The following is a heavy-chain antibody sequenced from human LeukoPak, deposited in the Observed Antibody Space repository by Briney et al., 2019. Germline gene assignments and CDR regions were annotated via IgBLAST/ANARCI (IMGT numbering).Heavy chain of an antibody. Sequence: PSETLSLTCTVSGGSIRSYNWSWFRQSPGKGLEGIGYIHYSGNTNYNPSLKSRVTISVDTSKNQFSLTLSSVTAADTAVYYCARHGGPNPGYCSGGSCYGMIPDDAFDIWGQGTMVTVSS. D-gene: IGHD2-15*01. CDR2: IHYSGNT. CDR1: GGSIRSYN. CDR3: ARHGGPNPGYCSGGSCYGMIPDDAFDI. V-gene: IGHV4-59*08. J-gene: IGHJ3*02.